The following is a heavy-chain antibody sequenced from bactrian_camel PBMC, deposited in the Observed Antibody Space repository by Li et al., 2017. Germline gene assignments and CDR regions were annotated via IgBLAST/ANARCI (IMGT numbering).Heavy chain of an antibody. CDR3: AADPRGSGY. Sequence: HVQLVESGGGLVQPGGSLTLSCAASEFDFSTNGMDWVRQAPGKGLEWVSGINNAGSMTDYADSVKGRFTMFRDNAKNILYLQMNSLKTEDTAVYHCAADPRGSGYWGQGTQVTVS. V-gene: IGHV3S1*01. CDR2: INNAGSMT. J-gene: IGHJ4*01. D-gene: IGHD3*01. CDR1: EFDFSTNG.